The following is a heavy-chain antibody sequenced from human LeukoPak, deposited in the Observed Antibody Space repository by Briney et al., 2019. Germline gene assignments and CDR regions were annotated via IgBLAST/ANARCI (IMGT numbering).Heavy chain of an antibody. CDR1: GFTFSSYA. CDR3: ARVAAAGTFPYYYYYGMDV. Sequence: GRSLRLSCAASGFTFSSYAMHWVRQAPGEGLEWVAVISYDGSNKYYADSVKGRFTISRDNSKNTLYLQMNSLRAEDTAVYYCARVAAAGTFPYYYYYGMDVWGQGTTVTVSS. J-gene: IGHJ6*02. V-gene: IGHV3-30*04. CDR2: ISYDGSNK. D-gene: IGHD6-13*01.